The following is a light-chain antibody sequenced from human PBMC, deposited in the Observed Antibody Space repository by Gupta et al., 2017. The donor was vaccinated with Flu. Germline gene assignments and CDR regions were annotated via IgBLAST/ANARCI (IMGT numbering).Light chain of an antibody. CDR3: QSYNNAPRT. CDR1: QDITND. J-gene: IGKJ3*01. CDR2: AAS. Sequence: IQMTQSPSSLSASVRDTVTITCRASQDITNDLVWYQHKPGRAPNLLIYAASTLQSGVPGRFSGSGSGTDFTLTISSLQPEDVATYYCQSYNNAPRTFGPGTKVDLK. V-gene: IGKV1-27*01.